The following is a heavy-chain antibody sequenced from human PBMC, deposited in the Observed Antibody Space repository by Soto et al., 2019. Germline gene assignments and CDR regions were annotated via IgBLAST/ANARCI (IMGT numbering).Heavy chain of an antibody. CDR3: AKVGYCSGGSCYSISESDY. Sequence: GGSLRLSCAASGFTFSSYGMHWVRQAPGKGLEWVAVISYDGSNKYYADSVKGRFTISRDNSKNTLYLQMNSLRAEDTAVYYCAKVGYCSGGSCYSISESDYWGQGTLVTVSS. D-gene: IGHD2-15*01. CDR2: ISYDGSNK. V-gene: IGHV3-30*18. CDR1: GFTFSSYG. J-gene: IGHJ4*02.